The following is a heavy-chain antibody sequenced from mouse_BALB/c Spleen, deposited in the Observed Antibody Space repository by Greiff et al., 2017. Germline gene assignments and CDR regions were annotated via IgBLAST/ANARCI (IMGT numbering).Heavy chain of an antibody. CDR2: INPSNGRT. J-gene: IGHJ2*01. D-gene: IGHD2-3*01. Sequence: VQLQQPGAELVKPGASVKLSCKASGYTFTSYWMHWVKQRPGQGLEWIGEINPSNGRTNYNEKFKSKATLTVDKSSSTAYMQLSSLTSEDSAVYYCARLDDGYGFDYWGQGTTLTVSS. CDR3: ARLDDGYGFDY. CDR1: GYTFTSYW. V-gene: IGHV1S81*02.